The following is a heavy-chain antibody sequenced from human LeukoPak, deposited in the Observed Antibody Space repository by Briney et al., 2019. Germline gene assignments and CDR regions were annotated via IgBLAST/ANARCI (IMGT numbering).Heavy chain of an antibody. CDR2: IYPGDSNI. V-gene: IGHV5-51*01. J-gene: IGHJ4*02. Sequence: GESLKISCKGSGYSVSTYWIAWVRQMPGKGLEWMGIIYPGDSNIRYSPSFQGQVTISADKSISTAYLQWSSLKASDTAMYYCARLAVSSIWSVYFDYWGQGTLVTVSS. D-gene: IGHD6-13*01. CDR3: ARLAVSSIWSVYFDY. CDR1: GYSVSTYW.